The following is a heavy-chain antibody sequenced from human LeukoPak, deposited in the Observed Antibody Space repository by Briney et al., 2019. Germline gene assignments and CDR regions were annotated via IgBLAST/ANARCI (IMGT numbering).Heavy chain of an antibody. CDR1: GFIFSFYG. D-gene: IGHD6-6*01. CDR3: AKSPYSSSAFDY. Sequence: GGSLRLSCASSGFIFSFYGMNWVRQAPGKGLEWVSYISRSSTTIYYADSVQGRFTISRDNAKNSLYLQMNSLRAEDTAVYYCAKSPYSSSAFDYWGQGTLVTVSS. V-gene: IGHV3-48*01. CDR2: ISRSSTTI. J-gene: IGHJ4*02.